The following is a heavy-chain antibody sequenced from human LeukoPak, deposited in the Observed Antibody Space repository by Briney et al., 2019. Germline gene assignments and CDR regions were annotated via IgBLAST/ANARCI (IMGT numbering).Heavy chain of an antibody. D-gene: IGHD3-16*01. CDR2: IKQDGSEK. CDR1: GFTFSSYW. V-gene: IGHV3-7*05. J-gene: IGHJ4*02. CDR3: ARERGGQSNDYLHGGPFDY. Sequence: GGSLRLSCAASGFTFSSYWMSWVRQAPGKGLEWVANIKQDGSEKNYMDSVKGRFTISRDNAKNSLLLQMNSLRVEDTAVYYCARERGGQSNDYLHGGPFDYWGQGTLVTVSS.